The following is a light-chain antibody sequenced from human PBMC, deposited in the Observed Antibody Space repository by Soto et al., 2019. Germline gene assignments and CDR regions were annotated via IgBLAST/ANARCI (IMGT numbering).Light chain of an antibody. J-gene: IGKJ2*01. CDR1: QGISSY. CDR2: AAS. Sequence: DIQLTQSPSFLSASEGDRVIITCRASQGISSYLAWYQQKPGKAPKLLIYAASTLQSGVPSRFSGSGSGTEFTLTISSLQPEDFATYYCQQLNSYSYTFGQGTKLEIK. CDR3: QQLNSYSYT. V-gene: IGKV1-9*01.